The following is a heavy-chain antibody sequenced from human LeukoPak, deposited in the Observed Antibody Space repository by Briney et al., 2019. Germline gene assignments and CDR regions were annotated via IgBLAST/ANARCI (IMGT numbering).Heavy chain of an antibody. CDR2: INHSGST. CDR1: GGSFSGYY. Sequence: SETLSLTCAVYGGSFSGYYWSWIRQPPGKGLEWIGEINHSGSTNYNPSLKSRVTISVDTSKNQFSLKLSSVTAADTAVYYCARGALGCSSTSCYPAHFDYWGQGTLVTVSS. V-gene: IGHV4-34*01. CDR3: ARGALGCSSTSCYPAHFDY. J-gene: IGHJ4*02. D-gene: IGHD2-2*01.